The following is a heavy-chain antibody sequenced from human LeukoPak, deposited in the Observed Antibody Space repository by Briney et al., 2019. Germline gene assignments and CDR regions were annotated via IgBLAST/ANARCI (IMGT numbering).Heavy chain of an antibody. D-gene: IGHD3-22*01. CDR3: ARDVGYDSSGYSLNGQTQLNDY. V-gene: IGHV1-69*13. CDR1: GGTFSSYA. CDR2: IIPIFGTA. J-gene: IGHJ4*02. Sequence: SVKVSCKASGGTFSSYAISWVRQAPGQGLEWMGGIIPIFGTANYAQKFQGRVTITADESTSTAYMELSSLRSDDTAVYYCARDVGYDSSGYSLNGQTQLNDYWGQGTLVTVSS.